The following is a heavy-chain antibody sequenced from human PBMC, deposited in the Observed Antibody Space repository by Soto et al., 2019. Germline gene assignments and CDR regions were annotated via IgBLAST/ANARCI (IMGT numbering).Heavy chain of an antibody. V-gene: IGHV3-23*01. CDR3: AKAPMDFSSFRTPNWFDP. Sequence: HPGGSLRLSCAASGFTFSTYAMSWVRQAPGKGLEWVSVISGSGGTRYYADSVEGRFTISRDNSKNTVYLEMNSLRDEDTAVYYCAKAPMDFSSFRTPNWFDPWGQGTLVTVSS. CDR1: GFTFSTYA. D-gene: IGHD3-3*01. J-gene: IGHJ5*02. CDR2: ISGSGGTR.